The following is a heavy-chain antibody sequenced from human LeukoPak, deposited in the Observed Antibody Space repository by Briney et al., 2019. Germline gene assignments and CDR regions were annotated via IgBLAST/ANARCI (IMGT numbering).Heavy chain of an antibody. CDR2: IHPGTGNP. CDR1: GHTFTEYY. Sequence: ASVKVSCKSSGHTFTEYYVHWVRQAPGLGLEWLGWIHPGTGNPNYAQKFQGRVTISRDTSINTAYMELIRLKSDDTAVYYCACYASGYNWLKVWGQGTLVTVSS. CDR3: ACYASGYNWLKV. V-gene: IGHV1-2*02. J-gene: IGHJ4*02. D-gene: IGHD1-1*01.